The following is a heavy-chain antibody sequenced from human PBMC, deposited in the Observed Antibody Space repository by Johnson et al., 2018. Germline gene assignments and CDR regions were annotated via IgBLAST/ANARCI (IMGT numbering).Heavy chain of an antibody. CDR2: IYYSGST. Sequence: QVQLQESGPGLVKPSETLSLTCTVSGGSISSYYWSWIRQPPGKGLEWIGYIYYSGSTNYNTSLKRRVTISVDTSKNQFSLKLSSVTAADSAVYYCARHDFWSGYYTQSRGLDVWGQGTTVTVSS. CDR3: ARHDFWSGYYTQSRGLDV. D-gene: IGHD3-3*01. CDR1: GGSISSYY. V-gene: IGHV4-59*01. J-gene: IGHJ6*02.